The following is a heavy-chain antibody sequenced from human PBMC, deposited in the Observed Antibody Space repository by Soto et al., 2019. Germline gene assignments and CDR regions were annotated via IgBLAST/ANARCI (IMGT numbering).Heavy chain of an antibody. CDR1: WFTVSSNC. CDR3: ARGGSYYVDYGLDV. D-gene: IGHD1-26*01. J-gene: IGHJ6*02. Sequence: PVGSLRLACAASWFTVSSNCMSWVRQAPGKGLEWVSIFYIGGNTYYADSVKGRFTISRDISKNTLYLQMNSLRVEDTAVYYCARGGSYYVDYGLDVWGQGTTVTVSS. CDR2: FYIGGNT. V-gene: IGHV3-53*01.